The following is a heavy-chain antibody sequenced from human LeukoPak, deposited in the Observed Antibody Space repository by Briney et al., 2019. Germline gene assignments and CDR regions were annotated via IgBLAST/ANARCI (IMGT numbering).Heavy chain of an antibody. CDR3: AKGKRRQMADDAFDI. CDR2: ISGSGGST. D-gene: IGHD2-8*01. V-gene: IGHV3-23*01. CDR1: GFTFNSYA. Sequence: GGSLRLSCAASGFTFNSYAMNWVRQAPGKGLDWVSGISGSGGSTYYADSVKGRFTISRDNSKNTLYLEMDSLRAEDTAVYYCAKGKRRQMADDAFDIWGQGTLVTVSP. J-gene: IGHJ3*02.